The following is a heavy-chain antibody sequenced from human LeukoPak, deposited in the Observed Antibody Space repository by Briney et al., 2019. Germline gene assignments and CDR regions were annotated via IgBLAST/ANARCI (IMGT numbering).Heavy chain of an antibody. Sequence: PSETLSLTCTVSGGSINSYYWSWIRQPPGKGLEWIGYIYYSGSTDYNPSLRSRVTISVDTSKTQFSLKLRSVTPADTAAYYCARAANWLNGFDIWGQGTMVTVSS. D-gene: IGHD7-27*01. CDR3: ARAANWLNGFDI. CDR1: GGSINSYY. J-gene: IGHJ3*02. V-gene: IGHV4-59*01. CDR2: IYYSGST.